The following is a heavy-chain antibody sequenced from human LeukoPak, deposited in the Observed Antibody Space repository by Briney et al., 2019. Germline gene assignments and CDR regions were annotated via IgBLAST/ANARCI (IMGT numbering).Heavy chain of an antibody. CDR3: AKETDFWSGYMDV. CDR1: GFTFSSYW. CDR2: IKQDGSEK. J-gene: IGHJ6*03. V-gene: IGHV3-7*01. D-gene: IGHD3-3*01. Sequence: AGGSLRLSCAASGFTFSSYWMSWFRQAPGKGLEWVANIKQDGSEKYYADSVKGRFTISRDNSKNTLYLQMNSLRAEDTAVYYCAKETDFWSGYMDVWGKGTTVTVSS.